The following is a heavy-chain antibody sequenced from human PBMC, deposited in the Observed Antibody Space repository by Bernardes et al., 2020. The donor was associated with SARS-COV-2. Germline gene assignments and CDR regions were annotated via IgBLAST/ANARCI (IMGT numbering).Heavy chain of an antibody. Sequence: GSLSLSCAASGFTFEDYTMHWVRPVPGKGLEWVSLVSWDGSTTNYADSVKGRFIISRDSSRNTLHLQMNSLRKEDTALYYCATERQSLTIFGVGHDAFDFWGQGTMVTVSS. D-gene: IGHD3-3*01. CDR3: ATERQSLTIFGVGHDAFDF. CDR2: VSWDGSTT. J-gene: IGHJ3*01. V-gene: IGHV3-43*01. CDR1: GFTFEDYT.